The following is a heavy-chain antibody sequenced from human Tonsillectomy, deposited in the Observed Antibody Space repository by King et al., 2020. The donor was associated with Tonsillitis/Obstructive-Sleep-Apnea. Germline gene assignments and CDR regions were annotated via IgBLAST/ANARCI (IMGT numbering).Heavy chain of an antibody. CDR1: GFTFSSYG. CDR3: AKDYYDRAYYYMDV. CDR2: ISYDGSNK. V-gene: IGHV3-30*18. D-gene: IGHD3-22*01. J-gene: IGHJ6*03. Sequence: VQLVESGGGVVQPGRSLRLSCAASGFTFSSYGMHWVRQAPGKGLEWVAVISYDGSNKYYADSVKGRFTISRDNSKNTLYLQMNSLRAEDTAVYYCAKDYYDRAYYYMDVWGKGTTVTVSS.